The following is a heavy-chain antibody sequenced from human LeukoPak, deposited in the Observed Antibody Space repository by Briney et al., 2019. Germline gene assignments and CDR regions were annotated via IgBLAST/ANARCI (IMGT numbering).Heavy chain of an antibody. V-gene: IGHV1-69*04. CDR3: ASTIFGEYYYYYGMDV. Sequence: SVKVSCKASGGTFSSYAISWVRQAPGQGLEWMGRIIPILGIANYAQKFQGRVTITADKSTSTAYMELSSLRSEDTAVYYCASTIFGEYYYYYGMDVWGQGTTVTVSS. CDR2: IIPILGIA. D-gene: IGHD3-3*01. CDR1: GGTFSSYA. J-gene: IGHJ6*02.